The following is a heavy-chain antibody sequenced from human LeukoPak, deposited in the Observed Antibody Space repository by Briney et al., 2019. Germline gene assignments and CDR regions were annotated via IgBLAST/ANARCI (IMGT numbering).Heavy chain of an antibody. CDR2: IDPSDSYT. CDR3: ARQGTMVRSFGY. Sequence: GESLRISCKGSGYSFTSYWISWVRQMPGKGLEWMGRIDPSDSYTNYSPSFQGHVTISADKSISTPYLQWSSLKASDTAMYYCARQGTMVRSFGYWGQGTLVTVSS. D-gene: IGHD3-10*01. V-gene: IGHV5-10-1*01. CDR1: GYSFTSYW. J-gene: IGHJ4*02.